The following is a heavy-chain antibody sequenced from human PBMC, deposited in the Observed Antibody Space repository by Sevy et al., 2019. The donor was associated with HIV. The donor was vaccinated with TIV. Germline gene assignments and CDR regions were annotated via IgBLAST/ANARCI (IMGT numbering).Heavy chain of an antibody. D-gene: IGHD3-10*01. CDR3: TGGLVREFDY. CDR1: GMTFSTYN. CDR2: ISTDGTTK. J-gene: IGHJ4*02. Sequence: GGSLRLSCAVSGMTFSTYNMNWVRQAPGKGLEWISYISTDGTTKYYADSVKGRFTISRDNDKNSLYLQRNRLGDEDTAVYYSTGGLVREFDYWGQGTLVTVSS. V-gene: IGHV3-48*02.